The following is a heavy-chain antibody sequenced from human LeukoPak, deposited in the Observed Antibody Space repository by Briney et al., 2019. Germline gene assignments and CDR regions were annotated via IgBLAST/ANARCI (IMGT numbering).Heavy chain of an antibody. CDR1: GFTFSNYN. Sequence: GGSLRLSCAASGFTFSNYNMNWVRQAPGKGLEWVSSISSSSSYIYYANSVRGRFTISRDNAKNSLYLQMNSLRAEDTAVFYCAREKAGVAALDIWSQGTMVTVSS. V-gene: IGHV3-21*01. CDR2: ISSSSSYI. J-gene: IGHJ3*02. D-gene: IGHD3-10*01. CDR3: AREKAGVAALDI.